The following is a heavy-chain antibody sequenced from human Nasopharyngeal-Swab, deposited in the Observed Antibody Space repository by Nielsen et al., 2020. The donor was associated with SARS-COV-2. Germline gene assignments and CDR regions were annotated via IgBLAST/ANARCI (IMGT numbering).Heavy chain of an antibody. D-gene: IGHD3-10*01. J-gene: IGHJ4*02. CDR2: ISSNGGST. Sequence: GESLKISCSASGFTFSSYAMHWVRQAPGKGLEYVSAISSNGGSTYYADSVKGRFTISRDNSKNTLYLQMSSLRAEDTAVYYCARITMVRGADYWGQGTLVTVSS. CDR1: GFTFSSYA. V-gene: IGHV3-64D*09. CDR3: ARITMVRGADY.